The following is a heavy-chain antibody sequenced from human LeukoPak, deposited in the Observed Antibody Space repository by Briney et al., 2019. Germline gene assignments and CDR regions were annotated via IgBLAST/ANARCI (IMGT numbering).Heavy chain of an antibody. Sequence: GASVKVSCKAFGYTFTDYYVHWVRQAPGQGLEWMGRINPNSGGTNYAQKFQGRVTMTRDTSISTAYMELSRLRSDDTAVYYCARATYYYGSGSYGYWGQGTLVTVSS. CDR2: INPNSGGT. D-gene: IGHD3-10*01. J-gene: IGHJ4*02. CDR3: ARATYYYGSGSYGY. CDR1: GYTFTDYY. V-gene: IGHV1-2*06.